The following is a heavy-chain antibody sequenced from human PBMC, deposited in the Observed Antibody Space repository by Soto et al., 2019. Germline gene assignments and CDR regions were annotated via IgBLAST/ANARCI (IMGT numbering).Heavy chain of an antibody. CDR3: GRDQVVVVAASRFEWFDP. CDR2: IYYSGST. V-gene: IGHV4-59*01. J-gene: IGHJ5*02. CDR1: GGSISSYY. D-gene: IGHD2-15*01. Sequence: SETLSLTCTVSGGSISSYYWSWIRQPPGKGLEWIGYIYYSGSTNYNPSLKSRATISVDTSKNQFSLKLSSVTAADTAVYYCGRDQVVVVAASRFEWFDPWGQGTLVTVSS.